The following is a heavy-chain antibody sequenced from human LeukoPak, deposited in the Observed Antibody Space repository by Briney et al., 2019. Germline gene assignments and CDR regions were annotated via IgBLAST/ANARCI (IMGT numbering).Heavy chain of an antibody. CDR3: AKDFVRSPDGYNLIFDY. V-gene: IGHV3-43D*03. Sequence: QSGGSLRLSCAASEFTFSSYWMSWVRQAPGKGLEWVSLISWDGGSTYYADSVKGRFTISRDNSKNSLYLQMNSLRAEDTALYYCAKDFVRSPDGYNLIFDYWGQGTLVTVSS. CDR1: EFTFSSYW. CDR2: ISWDGGST. J-gene: IGHJ4*02. D-gene: IGHD5-24*01.